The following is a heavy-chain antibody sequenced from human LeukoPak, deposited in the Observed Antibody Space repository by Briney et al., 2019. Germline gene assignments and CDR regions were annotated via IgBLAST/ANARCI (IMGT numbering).Heavy chain of an antibody. Sequence: GGSLRLSCAASGFTVSSNYMSWVRQAPGKGLEWVAAIYNSGSTYYADSVKGRFTISRDNSKNTMYLQMNSLKGEDTAVYYCARSPGIAAAASNWFDPWGQGTLVTVSS. CDR2: IYNSGST. D-gene: IGHD6-13*01. J-gene: IGHJ5*02. CDR1: GFTVSSNY. V-gene: IGHV3-66*01. CDR3: ARSPGIAAAASNWFDP.